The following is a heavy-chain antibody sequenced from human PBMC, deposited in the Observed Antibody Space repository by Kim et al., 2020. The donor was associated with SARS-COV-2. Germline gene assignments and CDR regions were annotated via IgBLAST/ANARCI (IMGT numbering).Heavy chain of an antibody. Sequence: GGSLRLSCAASGFTFRSNGMTWVRQAPGKGVEWVSGISGRGDSTCHADSVKGRFTISRDNSKNTLYLQMNSLRAEDTAVYYCAKRAYYNNGWTDYWGQGTLVTVSS. V-gene: IGHV3-23*01. CDR1: GFTFRSNG. CDR3: AKRAYYNNGWTDY. J-gene: IGHJ4*02. CDR2: ISGRGDST. D-gene: IGHD3-10*01.